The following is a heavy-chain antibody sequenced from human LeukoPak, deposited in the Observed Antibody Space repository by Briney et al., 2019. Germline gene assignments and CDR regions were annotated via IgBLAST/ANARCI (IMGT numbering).Heavy chain of an antibody. CDR1: GFTSSSYS. CDR2: ISSSSSYI. D-gene: IGHD3-10*01. CDR3: ARTMVRQPFDY. V-gene: IGHV3-21*01. Sequence: GGSLRLSCAASGFTSSSYSMNWVRQAPGKGLEWVSSISSSSSYIYYADSVKGRFTISRDNAKNSLYLQMNSLRAEDTAVYYCARTMVRQPFDYWGQGTLVTVSS. J-gene: IGHJ4*02.